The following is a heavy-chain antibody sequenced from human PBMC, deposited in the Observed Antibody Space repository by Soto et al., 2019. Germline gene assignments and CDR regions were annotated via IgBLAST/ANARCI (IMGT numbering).Heavy chain of an antibody. CDR1: GGSFSGYY. Sequence: SETLSLTCAVSGGSFSGYYLSWIRQPPGKGLEWIGEITHSGSTNYNPSLKSRLTISVDTSKNHFSLKLSSVTAADTAVYYCARRLGSIAARPGTPYDYWGQGTLVTVSS. V-gene: IGHV4-34*01. CDR2: ITHSGST. CDR3: ARRLGSIAARPGTPYDY. J-gene: IGHJ4*02. D-gene: IGHD6-6*01.